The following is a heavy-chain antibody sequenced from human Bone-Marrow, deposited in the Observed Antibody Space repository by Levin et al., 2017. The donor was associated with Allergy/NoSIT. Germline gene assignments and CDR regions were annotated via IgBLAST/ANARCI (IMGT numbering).Heavy chain of an antibody. CDR2: FIPLRGSE. D-gene: IGHD4-11*01. CDR1: GGAFSSYS. V-gene: IGHV1-69*13. Sequence: SVKVSCKPSGGAFSSYSFSWVRQAPGQGLEWMGGFIPLRGSENYAQKFQGRVTITADESTNAVYMELSSLRSEDTAVYYCARDHHHSIAFDTWGPGTTVTVSS. CDR3: ARDHHHSIAFDT. J-gene: IGHJ3*02.